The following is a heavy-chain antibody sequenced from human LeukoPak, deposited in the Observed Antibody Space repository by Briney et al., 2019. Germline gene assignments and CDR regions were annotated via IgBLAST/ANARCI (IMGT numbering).Heavy chain of an antibody. D-gene: IGHD2-15*01. CDR1: GFTFSSYE. CDR3: ARDKGYCSGGSCYSWFDP. Sequence: PGGSLRLSCAASGFTFSSYEMKWVRQAPGKGLEWVSYISSSGSTIYYADSVKGRFTISRDNAKNSLYLQMNSLRAEDTAVYYCARDKGYCSGGSCYSWFDPWGQGTLVTVSS. V-gene: IGHV3-48*03. CDR2: ISSSGSTI. J-gene: IGHJ5*02.